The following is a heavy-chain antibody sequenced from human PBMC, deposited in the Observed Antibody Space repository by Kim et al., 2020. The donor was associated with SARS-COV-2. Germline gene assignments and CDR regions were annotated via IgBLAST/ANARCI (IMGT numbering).Heavy chain of an antibody. Sequence: SETLSLTCTVSGASISNYYWNWIRQAAGKGLEWIGRIYTSGTPTYNPSLKSRVTVSLDTSKNHFSLKMTSVTAADTAVYYCARDPDYDGSESDWYFDLWG. CDR1: GASISNYY. D-gene: IGHD3-10*01. CDR3: ARDPDYDGSESDWYFDL. CDR2: IYTSGTP. J-gene: IGHJ2*01. V-gene: IGHV4-4*07.